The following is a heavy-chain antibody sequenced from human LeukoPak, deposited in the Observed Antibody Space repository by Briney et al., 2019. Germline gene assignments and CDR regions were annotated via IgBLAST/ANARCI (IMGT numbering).Heavy chain of an antibody. CDR1: GFIFSRDS. J-gene: IGHJ4*02. D-gene: IGHD2-15*01. V-gene: IGHV3-48*01. CDR3: VRDNPRCCGVVPANIDDY. CDR2: ISHDSGVR. Sequence: GGSLRLSCEASGFIFSRDSMNWVRQAPGKGLEWISYISHDSGVRYYADSVRGRFTISRDNAKNSLHLQMHSLRAEDTAVYYCVRDNPRCCGVVPANIDDYWGQGTLVTVSS.